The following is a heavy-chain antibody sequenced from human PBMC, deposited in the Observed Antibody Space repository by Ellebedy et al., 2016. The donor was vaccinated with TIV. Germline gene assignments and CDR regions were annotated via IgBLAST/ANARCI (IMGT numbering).Heavy chain of an antibody. D-gene: IGHD6-19*01. CDR2: ISSNSDTT. Sequence: GESLKISXAASGFTFSTYAMTWVRQAPGKGLEWVSTISSNSDTTYYTDSVKGRFTVSRDNSMNTLYLEMKSLRAEDTAVYFCARWGGRGQSSGWYSLYYFDYWGQGELVTVSS. CDR1: GFTFSTYA. CDR3: ARWGGRGQSSGWYSLYYFDY. V-gene: IGHV3-23*01. J-gene: IGHJ4*02.